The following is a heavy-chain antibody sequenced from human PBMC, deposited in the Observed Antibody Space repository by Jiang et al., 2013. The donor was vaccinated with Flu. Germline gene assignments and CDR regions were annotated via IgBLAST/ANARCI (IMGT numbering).Heavy chain of an antibody. CDR2: IYYGGSA. V-gene: IGHV4-39*07. D-gene: IGHD4-17*01. CDR3: ARHGGYGDYGY. CDR1: GDSFSSDRYF. Sequence: PGLVKPSETLSLTCTVSGDSFSSDRYFWGWVRQPPGKGLEWIGTIYYGGSAYYNPSLKSRVAISVDTSNNQFSLELTSVTAADTAVYYCARHGGYGDYGYWGQGTLVTVSS. J-gene: IGHJ4*02.